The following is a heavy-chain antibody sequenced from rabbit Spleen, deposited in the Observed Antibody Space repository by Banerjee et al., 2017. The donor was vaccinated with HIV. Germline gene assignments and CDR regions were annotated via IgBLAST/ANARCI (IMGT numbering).Heavy chain of an antibody. J-gene: IGHJ4*01. V-gene: IGHV1S40*01. Sequence: QSLEESGGGLVKPGASLTLTCTASGVSFSSNHYMCWVRQAPGKGLEWIACIEGGSSAFSYFASWAKGRFTISKTSSTTVTLQMTSLTAADTATYFCTRDPYTGNSRYIPMWGPGTLVTVS. CDR2: IEGGSSAFS. D-gene: IGHD7-1*01. CDR3: TRDPYTGNSRYIPM. CDR1: GVSFSSNHY.